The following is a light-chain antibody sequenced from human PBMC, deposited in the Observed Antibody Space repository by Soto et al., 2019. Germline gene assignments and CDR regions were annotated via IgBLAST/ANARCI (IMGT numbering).Light chain of an antibody. Sequence: AIRMTQSPSSFSASTGDRVTITCRASQGISSYLAWYQQKPGKAPKLLIYAASTLQSGVPSRFSGSGSGTEFTLTISGLLPEDFAAYHCQQLYTLPFTFGQGTRLEIK. J-gene: IGKJ5*01. CDR1: QGISSY. CDR2: AAS. CDR3: QQLYTLPFT. V-gene: IGKV1-8*01.